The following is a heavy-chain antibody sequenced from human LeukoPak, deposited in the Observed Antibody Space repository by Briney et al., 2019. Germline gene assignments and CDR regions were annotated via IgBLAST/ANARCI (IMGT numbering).Heavy chain of an antibody. D-gene: IGHD3-10*01. CDR1: GFSFTSYW. V-gene: IGHV5-51*01. J-gene: IGHJ4*02. CDR3: AKGKNTGSYLSHVDY. Sequence: GESLKISCKDFGFSFTSYWIGWVRQKPGKGLERMGLIFPVDSETRYNPSFQGQVTISADTSINTAYLQWSSLKASDTALYYCAKGKNTGSYLSHVDYWGQGTLVTVSS. CDR2: IFPVDSET.